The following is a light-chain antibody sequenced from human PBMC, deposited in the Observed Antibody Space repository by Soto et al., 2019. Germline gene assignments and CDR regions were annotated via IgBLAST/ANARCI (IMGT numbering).Light chain of an antibody. CDR2: EVN. J-gene: IGLJ1*01. Sequence: QSPPTQPPSASGSPGQSVAISRTGTSSDVGGYNYVSWYQQHPRKAPKLMIYEVNKRPSGVPDRFSGSKSGNTASLTVSGLQVEDEADYYCSSYAGSSDVFGTGTKVTVL. CDR1: SSDVGGYNY. V-gene: IGLV2-8*01. CDR3: SSYAGSSDV.